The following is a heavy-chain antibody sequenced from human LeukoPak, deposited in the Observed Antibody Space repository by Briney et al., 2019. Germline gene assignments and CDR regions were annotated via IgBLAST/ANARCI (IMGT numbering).Heavy chain of an antibody. CDR1: GGSISPYY. Sequence: SETLSLTCTVSGGSISPYYWTWIRQPPGKGLEWIGYVYYNGNTNYNPSLKSRVTISVDTSKNQFSLKLSSVTAADTAVYYCARRGRIAAAKGSGYFDYWGQGTLVTVSS. CDR3: ARRGRIAAAKGSGYFDY. J-gene: IGHJ4*02. CDR2: VYYNGNT. V-gene: IGHV4-59*08. D-gene: IGHD6-13*01.